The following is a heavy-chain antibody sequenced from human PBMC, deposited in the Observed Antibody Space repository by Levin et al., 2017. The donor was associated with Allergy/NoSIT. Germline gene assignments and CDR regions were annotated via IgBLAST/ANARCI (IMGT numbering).Heavy chain of an antibody. J-gene: IGHJ5*02. CDR3: AKDWGSGSYPNWFDP. CDR1: GFTFSSYG. CDR2: ISYDGSNK. Sequence: PGGSLRLSCAASGFTFSSYGMHWVRQAPGKGLEWVAVISYDGSNKYYADSVKGRFTISRDNSKNTLYLQMNSLRAEDTAVYYCAKDWGSGSYPNWFDPWGQGTLVTVSS. V-gene: IGHV3-30*18. D-gene: IGHD3-10*01.